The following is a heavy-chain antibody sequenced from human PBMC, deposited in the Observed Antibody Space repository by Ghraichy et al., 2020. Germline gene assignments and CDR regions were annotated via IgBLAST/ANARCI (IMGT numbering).Heavy chain of an antibody. Sequence: GGSLRLSCAVSGFIFRDYAMSWVRQAPGKGLEWISSISDSGLRPYYADSVKGRFTIYRDNSKNTLYLQMNSLRAEDSALYYCSKETKPAVFGVIDYCGQGTLVTVSS. CDR2: ISDSGLRP. CDR3: SKETKPAVFGVIDY. D-gene: IGHD3-3*01. CDR1: GFIFRDYA. V-gene: IGHV3-23*01. J-gene: IGHJ4*02.